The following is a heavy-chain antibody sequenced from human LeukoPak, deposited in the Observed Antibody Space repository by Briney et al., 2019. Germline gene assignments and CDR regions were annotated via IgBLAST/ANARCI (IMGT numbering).Heavy chain of an antibody. CDR1: RFMFSIYA. CDR3: AKAEGYDILTGLDY. J-gene: IGHJ4*02. D-gene: IGHD3-9*01. V-gene: IGHV3-23*01. CDR2: IGASGGST. Sequence: GSLRLSCAASRFMFSIYAMSWVRQAPGKGLEWVSGIGASGGSTYYADSVKGRFTISRDNSKNTLYLQMNSLRTEDTAVYYCAKAEGYDILTGLDYWGQGTLVTVSS.